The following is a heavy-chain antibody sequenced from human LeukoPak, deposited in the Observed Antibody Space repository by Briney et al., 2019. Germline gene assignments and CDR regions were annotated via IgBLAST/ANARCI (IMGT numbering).Heavy chain of an antibody. Sequence: ASVKVSCKASGYSFTNLYMHWVRQASGQPPEWMGAIDPSGGTTRYAQKFQGRITMTRDTSTSTVHLELSSLRYDDTAVYYCARDRARVGTKDDAFDVWGQGTMVIVSS. J-gene: IGHJ3*01. CDR2: IDPSGGTT. D-gene: IGHD3-10*01. V-gene: IGHV1-46*01. CDR3: ARDRARVGTKDDAFDV. CDR1: GYSFTNLY.